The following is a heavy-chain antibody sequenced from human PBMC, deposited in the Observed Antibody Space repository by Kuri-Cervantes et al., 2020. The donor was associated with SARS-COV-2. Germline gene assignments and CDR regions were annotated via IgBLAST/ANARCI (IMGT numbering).Heavy chain of an antibody. Sequence: GESLKISCAASGFTFSSYWMHWVRQAPGKGLVWVSRINSDGSSTSYADSVKGRFTISRDNAKNTLYLQMNSLRVEDTAVYFCARAPSGSPTDYWGQGTLVTVSS. J-gene: IGHJ4*02. CDR3: ARAPSGSPTDY. D-gene: IGHD1-26*01. CDR1: GFTFSSYW. V-gene: IGHV3-74*01. CDR2: INSDGSST.